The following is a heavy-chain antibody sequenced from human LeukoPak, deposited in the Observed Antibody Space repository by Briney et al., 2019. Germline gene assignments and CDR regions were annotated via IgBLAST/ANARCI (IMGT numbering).Heavy chain of an antibody. Sequence: GGSLRLSCAASGFTFSNYWMSWVRQAPGKGLEWVANIKQDGSEKYYVDSVKGRFTISRDNAKNSLYLQMNSLRAEGTAVYYCARPYYDFWSGSEYFQHWGQGTLVTVSS. D-gene: IGHD3-3*01. J-gene: IGHJ1*01. CDR3: ARPYYDFWSGSEYFQH. CDR1: GFTFSNYW. V-gene: IGHV3-7*01. CDR2: IKQDGSEK.